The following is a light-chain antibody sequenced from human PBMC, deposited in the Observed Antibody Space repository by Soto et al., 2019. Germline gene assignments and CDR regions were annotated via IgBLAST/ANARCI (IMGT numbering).Light chain of an antibody. Sequence: QSALTQPACVSGSPGQSITISCTGTSSGVGNYNPVSWHQQHPGKAPILTIYEGTKRPSGVSNRFSGSKSGNTASLTISGLQAEDEGDYYCCSYAGSGKYVFGTGTKVTAL. CDR2: EGT. V-gene: IGLV2-23*01. CDR3: CSYAGSGKYV. J-gene: IGLJ1*01. CDR1: SSGVGNYNP.